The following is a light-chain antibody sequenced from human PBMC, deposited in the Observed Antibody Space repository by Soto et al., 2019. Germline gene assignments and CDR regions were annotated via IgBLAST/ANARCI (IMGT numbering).Light chain of an antibody. CDR1: QSVSSN. V-gene: IGKV3-15*01. CDR3: QQYNIRPPFT. CDR2: GAS. J-gene: IGKJ3*01. Sequence: EIVMTQSPATLSVSPGERATLSCRASQSVSSNLAWYQQKPGQAPRILIYGASTRATGIPARFSGSGSGTELTLTSIRLQSEDLAVYYCQQYNIRPPFTFGPGTKVDIK.